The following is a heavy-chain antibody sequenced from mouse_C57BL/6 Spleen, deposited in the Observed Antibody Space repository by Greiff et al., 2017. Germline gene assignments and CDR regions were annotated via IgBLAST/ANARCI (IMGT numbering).Heavy chain of an antibody. CDR3: ARIYYDYDGGSYYAMDY. Sequence: EVQLVESEGGLVQPGSSMKLSCTASGFTFSDYYMAWVRQVPEKGLEWVANINYDGSSTYYLDSLKSRFIISRDNAKNILYLQMSSLKSEDTATYYCARIYYDYDGGSYYAMDYWGQGTSVTVSS. CDR2: INYDGSST. V-gene: IGHV5-16*01. D-gene: IGHD2-4*01. J-gene: IGHJ4*01. CDR1: GFTFSDYY.